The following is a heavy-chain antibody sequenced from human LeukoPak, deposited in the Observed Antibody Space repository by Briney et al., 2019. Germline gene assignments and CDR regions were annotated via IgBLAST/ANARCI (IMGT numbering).Heavy chain of an antibody. CDR3: ARDGRRRAGYSGYDYYGMDV. V-gene: IGHV4-4*07. Sequence: SETLSLTCTVSVGSISRYYGSWIRQPAGKGLEWIGRIYTSGYTNYNPSLKSRVTMSVDTFKNQLSLKLSAVTAAETAVYYGARDGRRRAGYSGYDYYGMDVWGQGTTVTVSS. CDR2: IYTSGYT. D-gene: IGHD1-26*01. J-gene: IGHJ6*02. CDR1: VGSISRYY.